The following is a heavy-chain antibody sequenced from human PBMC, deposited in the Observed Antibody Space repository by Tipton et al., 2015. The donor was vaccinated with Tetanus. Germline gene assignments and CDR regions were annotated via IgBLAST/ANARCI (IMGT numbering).Heavy chain of an antibody. J-gene: IGHJ5*02. D-gene: IGHD6-25*01. CDR2: IYYIGTT. CDR3: ARVAGGGNWFDP. CDR1: GASISSGANY. V-gene: IGHV4-31*03. Sequence: TLSLTCTVSGASISSGANYWSWIRQHPGKGLDWIGYIYYIGTTSYNPSLKSRVTISVGTSKNQFSLTLSSVTAADTAVYYCARVAGGGNWFDPWGQGTLVTVSS.